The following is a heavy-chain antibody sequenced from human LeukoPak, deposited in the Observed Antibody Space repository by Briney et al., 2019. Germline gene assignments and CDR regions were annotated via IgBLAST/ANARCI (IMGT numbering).Heavy chain of an antibody. CDR2: IRYDGSNK. CDR1: GFTFSSYG. CDR3: AKGRYCSSTSCYALDY. Sequence: GGSLRLSCAASGFTFSSYGMHWVRQAPGKGLEWVAFIRYDGSNKYYADSVKGRFTISRDNSKNTLYLQMNSLRAEDTAVYYCAKGRYCSSTSCYALDYWGQGTLVTVSS. D-gene: IGHD2-2*01. V-gene: IGHV3-30*02. J-gene: IGHJ4*02.